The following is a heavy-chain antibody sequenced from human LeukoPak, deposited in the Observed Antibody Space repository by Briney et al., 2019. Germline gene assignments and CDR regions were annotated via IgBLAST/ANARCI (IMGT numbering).Heavy chain of an antibody. J-gene: IGHJ4*02. CDR2: ISAYNGNT. Sequence: ASVKVSCKASGYTFTSYGISWVRQAPGQGLEWMGWISAYNGNTNCAQKLQGRVTMTTDTSTSTAYMELRSLRSDDTAVYYCAREYCSGGSCYSGYWGQGTLVTVSS. D-gene: IGHD2-15*01. CDR1: GYTFTSYG. V-gene: IGHV1-18*01. CDR3: AREYCSGGSCYSGY.